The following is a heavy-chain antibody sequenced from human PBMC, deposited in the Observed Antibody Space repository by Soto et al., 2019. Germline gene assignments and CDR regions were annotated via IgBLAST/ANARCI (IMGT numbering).Heavy chain of an antibody. Sequence: QVQLVQSGAQLKQPGSSVKVSCKASGGTLSSFTISWVRQAPGQGPEWMGGITPIFATANYAQKFQGRVTITADESTNTVYMELSSLRSEDTAVYYCARWRGTVTTPGFMGPLDYWGQGTLVSVSS. CDR2: ITPIFATA. D-gene: IGHD3-3*01. J-gene: IGHJ4*02. V-gene: IGHV1-69*01. CDR3: ARWRGTVTTPGFMGPLDY. CDR1: GGTLSSFT.